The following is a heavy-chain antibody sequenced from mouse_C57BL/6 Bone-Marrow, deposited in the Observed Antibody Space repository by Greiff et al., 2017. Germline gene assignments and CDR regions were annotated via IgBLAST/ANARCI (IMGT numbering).Heavy chain of an antibody. CDR2: IWSGGST. J-gene: IGHJ4*01. V-gene: IGHV2-2*01. CDR1: GFSLTSYG. Sequence: QVTLKESGPGLVQPSQSLSITCTVSGFSLTSYGVHWVRQSPGKGLEWLGVIWSGGSTDYNAAFISRLSISKDNSTSQVFFKMNSLQADDTAIYYCARNYYYGSSRYAMDYWGQGTSVTVSS. CDR3: ARNYYYGSSRYAMDY. D-gene: IGHD1-1*01.